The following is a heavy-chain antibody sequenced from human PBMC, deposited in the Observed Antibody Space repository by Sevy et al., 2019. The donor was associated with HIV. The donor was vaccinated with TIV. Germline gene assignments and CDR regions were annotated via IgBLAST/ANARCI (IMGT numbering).Heavy chain of an antibody. J-gene: IGHJ6*03. CDR1: GFTFISYW. CDR3: ARPNSGSYYFYNYYDMDV. D-gene: IGHD1-26*01. Sequence: GGSLRLSCAASGFTFISYWMSWVRQAPGKGLEWVANIKQDGSEKYYVDSVKGRFTISRDNAKNSLYLQMNSLRAEDTAVYYCARPNSGSYYFYNYYDMDVWGKGTTVTVSS. V-gene: IGHV3-7*01. CDR2: IKQDGSEK.